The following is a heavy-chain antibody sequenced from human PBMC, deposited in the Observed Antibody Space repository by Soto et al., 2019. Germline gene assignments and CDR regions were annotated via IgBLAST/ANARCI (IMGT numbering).Heavy chain of an antibody. J-gene: IGHJ1*01. Sequence: QVQLVQSGAEVKKSGSSVKVSCKASGGTFSSYTVGWVRQAPGQGLEWMGGITPLFGTPSYAQKFQGRVSITADESTATAYMELRSLTSEETAVYSCASRYYLLLPAGGSGDTEYCHDWGAGTLGSVS. D-gene: IGHD2-21*02. CDR1: GGTFSSYT. V-gene: IGHV1-69*01. CDR3: ASRYYLLLPAGGSGDTEYCHD. CDR2: ITPLFGTP.